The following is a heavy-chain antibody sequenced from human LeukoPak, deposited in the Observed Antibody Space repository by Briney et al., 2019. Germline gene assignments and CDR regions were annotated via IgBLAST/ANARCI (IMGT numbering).Heavy chain of an antibody. CDR3: ARCDGSGRRTTNFWFDP. J-gene: IGHJ5*02. D-gene: IGHD3-10*01. CDR2: IYTSGST. CDR1: GGSISSGSYY. V-gene: IGHV4-61*02. Sequence: SETLSLTCTVSGGSISSGSYYWSWIRQPAGKGLEWIGRIYTSGSTNYNPSLKSRVTMSVDTSKNQFSLKLSSVTAADTAVYYCARCDGSGRRTTNFWFDPWGQGTLVTVSS.